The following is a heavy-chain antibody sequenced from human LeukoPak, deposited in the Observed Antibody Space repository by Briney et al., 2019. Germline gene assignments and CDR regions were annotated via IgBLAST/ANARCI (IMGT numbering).Heavy chain of an antibody. J-gene: IGHJ6*03. Sequence: GGSLRLSCAASGFTVSSNYMSWVRQAPGKGLEWVSVIYSGGSTYYADSVKGRFTISRDNSKNTLYLQMNSLRAEDTAVYYCARWGPTTYYDILTGYYGRLFPGPPNYYYYMDVWGKGTTVTVSS. CDR2: IYSGGST. V-gene: IGHV3-53*01. CDR3: ARWGPTTYYDILTGYYGRLFPGPPNYYYYMDV. CDR1: GFTVSSNY. D-gene: IGHD3-9*01.